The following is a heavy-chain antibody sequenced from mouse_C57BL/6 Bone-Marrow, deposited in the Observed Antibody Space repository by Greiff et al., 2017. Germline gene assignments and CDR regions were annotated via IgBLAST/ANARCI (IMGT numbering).Heavy chain of an antibody. D-gene: IGHD2-4*01. CDR1: ANTSTSSK. Sequence: FQLQQSGSELTRPGASEMMSCKAAANTSTSSKLHWVKQRLGQGLVWIGYIIPSRGYIKHNQKFQDKATLTADKSSSTAYIKLSSLTSEDSAVYYCARWGITTRKVYYFDYWGQGTTLTVSS. J-gene: IGHJ2*01. CDR3: ARWGITTRKVYYFDY. V-gene: IGHV1-4*01. CDR2: IIPSRGYI.